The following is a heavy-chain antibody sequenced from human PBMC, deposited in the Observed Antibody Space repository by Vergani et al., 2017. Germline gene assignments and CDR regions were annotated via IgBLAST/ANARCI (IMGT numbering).Heavy chain of an antibody. CDR2: IYSGGST. J-gene: IGHJ3*02. CDR3: ARVPKAYYCSGGSCYSKKDAFDI. V-gene: IGHV3-66*01. D-gene: IGHD2-15*01. Sequence: EVQLVESGGGLVQPGGSLRLSCAASGFTVSSNYMSWVRQAPGKGLEWVSVIYSGGSTYYADSVKGRFTISRDNSKNTLYLQMNSLRAEDTAVYYCARVPKAYYCSGGSCYSKKDAFDIWGQGTMVTVSS. CDR1: GFTVSSNY.